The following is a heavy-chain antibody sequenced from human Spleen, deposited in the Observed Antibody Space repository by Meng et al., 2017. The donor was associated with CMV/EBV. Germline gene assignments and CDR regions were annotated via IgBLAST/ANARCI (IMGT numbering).Heavy chain of an antibody. CDR2: IHYSGST. CDR3: ARYVFDSSSLYSNWFDP. CDR1: GRSMSSGTYY. V-gene: IGHV4-31*03. D-gene: IGHD3-22*01. J-gene: IGHJ5*02. Sequence: QVQLQYSGPGLVNPSKXLSFTCPGSGRSMSSGTYYCGWIRQLPGKGLECIAYIHYSGSTYYSPSLKSRVTISVDTSKNQLSLKLSSMTAADTAVYYCARYVFDSSSLYSNWFDPWGQGTLGTVSS.